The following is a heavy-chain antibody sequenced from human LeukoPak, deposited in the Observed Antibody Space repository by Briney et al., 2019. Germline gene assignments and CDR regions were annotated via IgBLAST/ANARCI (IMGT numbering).Heavy chain of an antibody. J-gene: IGHJ3*01. V-gene: IGHV5-51*01. Sequence: GESLKISCKVSGYSFTSYCIGWVRQMPGKGLEWMGIIYPGASGPTYSPSFQGQVTISVDKSINTAYLQWGSLQASDTAMYYCGMSGDRVPLQDDVFDVWGQGTMVTVST. CDR2: IYPGASGP. D-gene: IGHD1-26*01. CDR3: GMSGDRVPLQDDVFDV. CDR1: GYSFTSYC.